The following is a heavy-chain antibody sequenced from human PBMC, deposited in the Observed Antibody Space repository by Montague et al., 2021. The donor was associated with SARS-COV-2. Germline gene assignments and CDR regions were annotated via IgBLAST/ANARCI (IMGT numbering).Heavy chain of an antibody. CDR1: GFNFESYA. J-gene: IGHJ6*02. CDR2: FSLDTDRI. V-gene: IGHV3-9*01. Sequence: SLRLSCAVSGFNFESYAMHWVRQAPGKGLEWVAGFSLDTDRIDYADPVKGRFIVSRDKAQDTLYLQMSSLRPEDSAVYYCGKDLTPGGMDVWGQGTTVIVSS. CDR3: GKDLTPGGMDV. D-gene: IGHD3-10*01.